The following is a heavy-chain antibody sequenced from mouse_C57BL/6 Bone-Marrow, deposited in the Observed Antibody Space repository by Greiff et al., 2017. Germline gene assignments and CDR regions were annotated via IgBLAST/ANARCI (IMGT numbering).Heavy chain of an antibody. J-gene: IGHJ3*01. CDR1: GYTFTSYW. Sequence: QVQLQQPGAELVKPGASVKMSCKASGYTFTSYWITWVKQRPGQGLEWIGDIYPGSGSTNYNEKFKSKATLTVDTSSSTAYMQLSSLTSEDSAVYYCARAYDYDVEWVAYWGQGTLVTVSA. CDR2: IYPGSGST. D-gene: IGHD2-4*01. V-gene: IGHV1-55*01. CDR3: ARAYDYDVEWVAY.